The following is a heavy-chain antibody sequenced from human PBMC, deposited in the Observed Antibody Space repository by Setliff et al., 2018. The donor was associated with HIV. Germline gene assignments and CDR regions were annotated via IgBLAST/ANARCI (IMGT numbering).Heavy chain of an antibody. J-gene: IGHJ6*02. D-gene: IGHD2-15*01. V-gene: IGHV1-18*01. Sequence: ASVKVSCKASGGTFSSYAITWVRQAPGQGLEWMGWISANYAKTDYSQKFQGRVTMTTDTSTSTAYMELRSLTSDDTAMYYCTRDRVAGPYYYGMDVWGQGTTVTVSS. CDR3: TRDRVAGPYYYGMDV. CDR1: GGTFSSYA. CDR2: ISANYAKT.